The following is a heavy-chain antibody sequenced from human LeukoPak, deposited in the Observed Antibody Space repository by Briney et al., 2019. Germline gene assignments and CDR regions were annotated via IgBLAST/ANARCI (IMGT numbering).Heavy chain of an antibody. V-gene: IGHV3-21*01. CDR3: ARLLFTVTRKTDY. Sequence: GGSLRLSCAASGFTFSTHSMSWVRQAPGRGLEWVSSISSSSSYIYYADSVKGRFTISRDNAKNSLYLQMNSLRAEDTAMYYCARLLFTVTRKTDYWGQGTLVTVSS. J-gene: IGHJ4*02. D-gene: IGHD4-17*01. CDR2: ISSSSSYI. CDR1: GFTFSTHS.